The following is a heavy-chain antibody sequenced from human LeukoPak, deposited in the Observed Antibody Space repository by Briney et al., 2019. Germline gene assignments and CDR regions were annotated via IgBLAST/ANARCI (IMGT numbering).Heavy chain of an antibody. J-gene: IGHJ4*02. Sequence: SETLSRTCTVSGGSISSSSCYWGWIRQPPGKGLEWIGSIYYSGSTYYNPSLKSRVTISVDTSKNQFSLKLSSVTAADTAVYYCARSLGATHQDFDYWGQGTLVTVSS. CDR1: GGSISSSSCY. D-gene: IGHD1-26*01. CDR3: ARSLGATHQDFDY. V-gene: IGHV4-39*01. CDR2: IYYSGST.